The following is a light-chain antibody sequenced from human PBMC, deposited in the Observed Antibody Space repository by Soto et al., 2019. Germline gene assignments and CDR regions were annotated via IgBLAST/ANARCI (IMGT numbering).Light chain of an antibody. CDR2: TAF. Sequence: DIQMTQSPSSLSASVGDRVTITCRASQDVSKYLTWFQQKPGRAPKTLIATAFTLPSGVPSRFSDSGSGTDFTLTISSLQPEDFATYYCQQYNSYPQTFGPGTKVDIK. J-gene: IGKJ3*01. CDR1: QDVSKY. V-gene: IGKV1-16*01. CDR3: QQYNSYPQT.